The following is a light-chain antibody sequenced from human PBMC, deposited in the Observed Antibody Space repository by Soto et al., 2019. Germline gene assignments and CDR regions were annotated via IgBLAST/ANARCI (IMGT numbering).Light chain of an antibody. CDR3: QQYGRSWWT. V-gene: IGKV3-20*01. CDR2: GAS. CDR1: QSVNSSY. Sequence: EIGLTQSQGTLSLSPGERATPACRTSQSVNSSYLAWYQQKPGQAPRLLIYGASSRATGIPDRFSGSGSGTDFTLTISRLEPEDFAVYYCQQYGRSWWTFGQGTKVEIK. J-gene: IGKJ1*01.